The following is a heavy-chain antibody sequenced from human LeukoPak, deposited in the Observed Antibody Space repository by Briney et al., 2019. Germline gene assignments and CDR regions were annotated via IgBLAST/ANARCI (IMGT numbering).Heavy chain of an antibody. CDR2: IHPRSGYS. J-gene: IGHJ5*02. D-gene: IGHD2-2*01. CDR3: ARVTSGMRYNWFDP. Sequence: ASVKVSCKTSGYTFTDYDVNWVRLAPGQGLEWMGYIHPRSGYSECAQRFQGRLSMTRDVSTDTAYMDLGTLTSDDTAVYYCARVTSGMRYNWFDPWGQGTLIIVSS. CDR1: GYTFTDYD. V-gene: IGHV1-8*01.